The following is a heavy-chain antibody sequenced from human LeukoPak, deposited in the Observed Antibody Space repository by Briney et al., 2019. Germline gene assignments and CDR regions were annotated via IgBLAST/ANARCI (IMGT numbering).Heavy chain of an antibody. D-gene: IGHD3-22*01. CDR1: GFTVGSSY. CDR3: AKPSSGYTSFHI. Sequence: GGSLRLSCAASGFTVGSSYMNWVRQAPGKGLEWVANMNQDGSEIYYLDSVKGRFTISRDNSKNTLYLQMNSLRAEDTALYYCAKPSSGYTSFHIWGQGTMVTVSS. CDR2: MNQDGSEI. J-gene: IGHJ3*02. V-gene: IGHV3-7*03.